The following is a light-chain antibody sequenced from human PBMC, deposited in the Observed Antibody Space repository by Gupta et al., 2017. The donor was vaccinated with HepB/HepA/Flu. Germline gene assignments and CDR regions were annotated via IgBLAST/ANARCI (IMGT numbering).Light chain of an antibody. CDR2: AAS. V-gene: IGKV1-39*01. CDR1: QDINKF. Sequence: DIQMTQSPSSLSASVGDRVTITCRTSQDINKFVNWYQQKPGKAPNLLISAASTLQSGVPSRFSGSGSGTNFTLTISSLQPGDFATYYCQQSYSTPFTFGHGNKVDIK. CDR3: QQSYSTPFT. J-gene: IGKJ3*01.